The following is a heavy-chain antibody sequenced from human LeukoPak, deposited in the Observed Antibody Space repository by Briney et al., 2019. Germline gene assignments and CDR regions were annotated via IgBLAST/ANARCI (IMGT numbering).Heavy chain of an antibody. CDR1: GGTFSSYA. CDR2: IIPIFGTA. V-gene: IGHV1-69*13. Sequence: GASVKVSCKASGGTFSSYAISWVRQAPGQGLKWMGGIIPIFGTANYAQKFQGRVTITADESTSTAYMELSSLRSEDTAVYYCAILGERWLQFGYWGQGTLVTVSS. CDR3: AILGERWLQFGY. J-gene: IGHJ4*02. D-gene: IGHD5-24*01.